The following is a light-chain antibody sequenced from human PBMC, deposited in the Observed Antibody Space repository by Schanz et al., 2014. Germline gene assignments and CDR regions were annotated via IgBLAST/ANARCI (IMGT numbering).Light chain of an antibody. J-gene: IGKJ1*01. CDR2: GAS. V-gene: IGKV3-20*01. CDR1: QSISVN. CDR3: QHYSLSPL. Sequence: EIVLTQSPGTLSLSPGERATLSCRTSQSISVNLAWYQQKPGQAPNVLIYGASRRATGIPDRFSGSGSGTDFTLTISRLEPEDFAVYYCQHYSLSPLFGQGTKVDI.